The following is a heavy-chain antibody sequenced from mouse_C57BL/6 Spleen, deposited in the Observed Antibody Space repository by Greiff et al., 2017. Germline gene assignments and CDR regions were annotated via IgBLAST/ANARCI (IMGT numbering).Heavy chain of an antibody. CDR1: GYAFSSSW. CDR3: VSGYFDY. CDR2: IYPGDGDT. J-gene: IGHJ2*01. V-gene: IGHV1-82*01. Sequence: VQLQQSGPELVKPGASVKISCKASGYAFSSSWLNWVKQRPGKGLEWIGRIYPGDGDTNYNGKFKGKDTLSADKSSSTAYMQLSSLTSEDSAVYFCVSGYFDYWGQGTTLTVSS.